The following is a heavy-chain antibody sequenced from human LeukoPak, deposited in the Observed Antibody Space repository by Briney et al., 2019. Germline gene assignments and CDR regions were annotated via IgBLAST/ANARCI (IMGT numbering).Heavy chain of an antibody. V-gene: IGHV3-64*01. CDR2: ISGNGGST. J-gene: IGHJ6*03. CDR1: GFTFTNHA. Sequence: GGSLRLXCAASGFTFTNHAMQWVRQAPGKGLEYVSAISGNGGSTYYANSVKGRFTISRDNSKNTVYLQMGSLRPEDMAVYYCARAGVARYVAWLINYYMDVWGKGTTVTVSS. D-gene: IGHD3-9*01. CDR3: ARAGVARYVAWLINYYMDV.